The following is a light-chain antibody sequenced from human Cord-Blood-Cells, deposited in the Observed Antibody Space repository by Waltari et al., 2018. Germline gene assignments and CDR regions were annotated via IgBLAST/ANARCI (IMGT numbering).Light chain of an antibody. Sequence: QSALTQPASVSGSPGQSITISCTGTSSDVGGYNYVSWYQQHPGKAPKLMIYDVSNPPSGFFNRFSGSKSGNTASLTISGLQAEDEADYYCSSYTSSSTPYVFGTGTKVTVL. CDR1: SSDVGGYNY. CDR3: SSYTSSSTPYV. J-gene: IGLJ1*01. V-gene: IGLV2-14*03. CDR2: DVS.